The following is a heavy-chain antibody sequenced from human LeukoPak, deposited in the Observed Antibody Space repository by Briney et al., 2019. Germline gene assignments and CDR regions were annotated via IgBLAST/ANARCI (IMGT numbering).Heavy chain of an antibody. Sequence: GGSLRLSCAASGFTFSSYAMSWVRQAPGKGLEWVSAISVSGGNTYYADSVKGRITISRDNSNNTLYLQMNSLRAEDTAVYYCAKGTFTMVRGGIDYWGERGLVGDSS. CDR1: GFTFSSYA. D-gene: IGHD3-10*01. CDR3: AKGTFTMVRGGIDY. J-gene: IGHJ4*02. V-gene: IGHV3-23*01. CDR2: ISVSGGNT.